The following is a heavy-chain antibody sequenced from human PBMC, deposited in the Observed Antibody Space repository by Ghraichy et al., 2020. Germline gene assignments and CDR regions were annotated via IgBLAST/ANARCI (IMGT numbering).Heavy chain of an antibody. CDR1: GMSVNRNY. CDR3: ARGPCSSTSCNAWENNWFDP. CDR2: KYSGGST. J-gene: IGHJ5*02. D-gene: IGHD2-2*01. V-gene: IGHV3-66*01. Sequence: GESLNISCVASGMSVNRNYISWVRQAPGKGLELVSIKYSGGSTYYADSVKGRFTISRDNSKNTVYLQMNSLRAEDTAMYYCARGPCSSTSCNAWENNWFDPWGQGTPVTVSS.